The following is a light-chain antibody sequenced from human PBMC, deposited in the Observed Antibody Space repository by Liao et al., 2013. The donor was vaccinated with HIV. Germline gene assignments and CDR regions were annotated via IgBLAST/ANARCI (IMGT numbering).Light chain of an antibody. J-gene: IGLJ2*01. CDR2: YDS. Sequence: SYVLTQPPSVSVAPGETARMTCGGDNIGSKSVHWYQQTPGQAPVLVISYDSDRPSGIPERFSGSNSGNTATLTISRVEAGDEADYYCQVWDSSGDHPHVVFGGGTKLTAL. V-gene: IGLV3-21*01. CDR1: NIGSKS. CDR3: QVWDSSGDHPHVV.